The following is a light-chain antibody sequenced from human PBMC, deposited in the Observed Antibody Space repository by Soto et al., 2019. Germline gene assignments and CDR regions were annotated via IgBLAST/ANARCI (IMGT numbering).Light chain of an antibody. CDR1: QSIGTY. J-gene: IGKJ1*01. CDR3: QQSYTKWT. CDR2: AAS. V-gene: IGKV1-39*01. Sequence: DIQMTQSPSSLSAYVGDRVNITCRASQSIGTYLNWYHQKPGKAPKVLISAASILHSGVPSRFSGSGSGTDFTLTINSLQPEDFATYYCQQSYTKWTFGQGTKLEI.